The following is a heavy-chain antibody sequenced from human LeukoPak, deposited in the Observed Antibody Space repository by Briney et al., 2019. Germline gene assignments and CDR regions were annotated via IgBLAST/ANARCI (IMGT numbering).Heavy chain of an antibody. CDR1: GFTFSSYE. J-gene: IGHJ4*02. D-gene: IGHD3-3*01. V-gene: IGHV3-48*03. CDR2: ISSSGGTI. CDR3: ARDLITIFGVATGGLDY. Sequence: GGSLRLSCAASGFTFSSYEMNWVRQAPGKGLEWVSYISSSGGTIYYADSVKGRFTISRDNAKNSLYLQMNSLRAEDTAVYYCARDLITIFGVATGGLDYWGQGTLVTVSS.